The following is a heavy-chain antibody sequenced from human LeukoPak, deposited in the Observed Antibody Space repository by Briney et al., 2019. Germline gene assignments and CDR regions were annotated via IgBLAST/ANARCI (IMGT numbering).Heavy chain of an antibody. J-gene: IGHJ4*02. CDR3: AREPVYGDYALYDY. Sequence: GRPLRLSCAASGFSFSSYGMHWVRQAPGKGLEWVAVISYDGSNEYFADSVKGRFTISRDNSKNTLYLQMNSLRAEDTAVYYCAREPVYGDYALYDYWGQGTLVTVSS. CDR2: ISYDGSNE. CDR1: GFSFSSYG. D-gene: IGHD4-17*01. V-gene: IGHV3-30*03.